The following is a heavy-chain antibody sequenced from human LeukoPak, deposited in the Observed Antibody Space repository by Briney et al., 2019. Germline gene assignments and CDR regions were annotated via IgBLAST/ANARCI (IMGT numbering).Heavy chain of an antibody. Sequence: LTSETLSLTCTVSGVSIKTNSDYWGWLRQPPGKGLEWVANIKQDGSEKYYVDSVKGRYTISRDNAKNSLYLQMNSLRAEDTAVYYCAREDYDFWSGYSRFDPWGQGTPVTVSS. CDR2: IKQDGSEK. D-gene: IGHD3-3*01. CDR1: GVSIKTNSDY. J-gene: IGHJ5*02. V-gene: IGHV3-7*01. CDR3: AREDYDFWSGYSRFDP.